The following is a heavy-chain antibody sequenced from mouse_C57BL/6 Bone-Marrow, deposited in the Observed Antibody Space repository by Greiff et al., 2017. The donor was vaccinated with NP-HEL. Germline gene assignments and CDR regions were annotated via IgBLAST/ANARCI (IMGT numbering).Heavy chain of an antibody. J-gene: IGHJ2*01. Sequence: EVKLMESGGGLVQPGGSLKLSCAASGFTFSDYYMYWVRQTPEKRLEWVAYISSGGGSTYYPDTVKGRFTISRDNAKNTLYLQMSRLKSEDTAMYYCARQGDYGNLYFDYWGQGTTLTVSS. CDR1: GFTFSDYY. D-gene: IGHD2-1*01. V-gene: IGHV5-12*01. CDR3: ARQGDYGNLYFDY. CDR2: ISSGGGST.